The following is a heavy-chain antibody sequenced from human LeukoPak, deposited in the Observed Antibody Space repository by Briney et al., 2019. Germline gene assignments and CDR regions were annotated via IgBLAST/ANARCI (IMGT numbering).Heavy chain of an antibody. CDR1: GFNISDFW. V-gene: IGHV3-30*18. CDR2: ISYDGSNK. D-gene: IGHD6-13*01. Sequence: PGGSLRLSCAASGFNISDFWMTWVRQAPGKGLEWVAVISYDGSNKYYADSVKGRFTISRDNSKNTLYLQMNSLRAEDTAVYYCAKEGYSSSWGFDYWGQGTLVTVSS. CDR3: AKEGYSSSWGFDY. J-gene: IGHJ4*02.